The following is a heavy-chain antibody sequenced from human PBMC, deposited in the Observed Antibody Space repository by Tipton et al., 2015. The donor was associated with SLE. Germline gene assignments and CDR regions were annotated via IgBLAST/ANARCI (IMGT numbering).Heavy chain of an antibody. CDR3: ASTNWAFDY. J-gene: IGHJ4*02. D-gene: IGHD7-27*01. V-gene: IGHV4-34*01. CDR2: INHSGST. CDR1: GGSFSGYY. Sequence: GLVKPSETLSLTCAVYGGSFSGYYWSWIRQPPGKGLEWIGEINHSGSTNYNPSLKSRVTISVDTSKNQFSLKVNSVTAADTAVYYCASTNWAFDYWGQGTPVTVSS.